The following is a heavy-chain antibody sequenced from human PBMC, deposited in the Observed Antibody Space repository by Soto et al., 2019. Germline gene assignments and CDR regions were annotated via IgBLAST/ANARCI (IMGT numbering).Heavy chain of an antibody. D-gene: IGHD3-22*01. CDR3: ARYRITMIDVGWFDP. Sequence: QVQLQESGPGLVKPPQTLSLTCTVSGGSISSGGYYWSWIRQHPGKGLEWIGYIYYSGSTYYNPSLKSRVTISVDTSKNQFSLKLSSVTAADTAVYYCARYRITMIDVGWFDPWGQGTLVTVSS. J-gene: IGHJ5*02. CDR1: GGSISSGGYY. CDR2: IYYSGST. V-gene: IGHV4-31*03.